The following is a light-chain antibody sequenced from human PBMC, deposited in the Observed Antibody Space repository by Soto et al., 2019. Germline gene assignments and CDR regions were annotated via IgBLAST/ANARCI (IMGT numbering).Light chain of an antibody. CDR1: QSVSTNY. Sequence: ESVLTQSPGTLSLSPGERATLSCRASQSVSTNYLAWYQRKPGQARRLLIYGASSRATGIPDRFSGSGSGTDFTLTITRLEPEDFAVYYCQQYGSSPPTFGQGTKVEIK. J-gene: IGKJ1*01. CDR3: QQYGSSPPT. V-gene: IGKV3-20*01. CDR2: GAS.